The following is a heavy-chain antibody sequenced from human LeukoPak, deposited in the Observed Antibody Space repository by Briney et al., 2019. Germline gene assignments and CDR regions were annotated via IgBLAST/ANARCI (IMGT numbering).Heavy chain of an antibody. Sequence: PGESLRLSCAASGFSFSSYSMNWVRQAPGKGLEWVSYISTSSSTIYYADSVRGRFTISRDNAKNSLYLQMNSLRVEDTADYFCARVSAMGDFDCWGQGTLVTVSS. CDR2: ISTSSSTI. V-gene: IGHV3-48*01. CDR3: ARVSAMGDFDC. CDR1: GFSFSSYS. J-gene: IGHJ4*02. D-gene: IGHD1-26*01.